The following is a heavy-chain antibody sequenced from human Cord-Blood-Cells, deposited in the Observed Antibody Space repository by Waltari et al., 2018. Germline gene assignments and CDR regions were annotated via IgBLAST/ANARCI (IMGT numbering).Heavy chain of an antibody. Sequence: QVQLVQSGAEVKKPGSSVKVSCKASGGTFSSYAISWVRQAPGQGVEWMGGIIPMFGTANYEQKFQGRVTMTADESTSTADMELSSLRSEDTAVYYCARVPPYSGSYFHYGMDVWGQGTTVTVSS. D-gene: IGHD1-26*01. CDR3: ARVPPYSGSYFHYGMDV. J-gene: IGHJ6*02. CDR1: GGTFSSYA. V-gene: IGHV1-69*01. CDR2: IIPMFGTA.